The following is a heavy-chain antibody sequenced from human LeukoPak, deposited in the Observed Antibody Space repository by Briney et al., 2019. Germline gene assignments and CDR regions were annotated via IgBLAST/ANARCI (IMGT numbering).Heavy chain of an antibody. Sequence: SETLSLTCAVYGGSFSGYYWSWIRQPPGKGLEWIGGINHSGSTNYNPSLKSRVTISVDTSKNQFSLKLSSVTAADTAVYYCARQFRRRLYGGNEGPKLGYFDLWGRGTLVTVSS. CDR1: GGSFSGYY. J-gene: IGHJ2*01. D-gene: IGHD4-23*01. CDR3: ARQFRRRLYGGNEGPKLGYFDL. CDR2: INHSGST. V-gene: IGHV4-34*01.